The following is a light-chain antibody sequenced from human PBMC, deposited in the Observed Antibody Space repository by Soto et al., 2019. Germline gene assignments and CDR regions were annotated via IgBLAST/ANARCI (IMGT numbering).Light chain of an antibody. CDR2: GAS. J-gene: IGKJ5*01. Sequence: EIMLTQSPGTLSLSPGERATLSCRASQSVSSSYLAWYQQQPGQAPRLLIYGASSRATGIPDRFSGSGSGTDFTLTISRLEPEDFAVYCCQQRSNWITFGQGTRLEIK. CDR1: QSVSSSY. V-gene: IGKV3D-20*02. CDR3: QQRSNWIT.